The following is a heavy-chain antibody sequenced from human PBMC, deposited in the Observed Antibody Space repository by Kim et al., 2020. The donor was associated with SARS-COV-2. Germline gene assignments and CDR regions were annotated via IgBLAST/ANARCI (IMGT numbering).Heavy chain of an antibody. CDR1: GFTFSSYA. J-gene: IGHJ4*02. Sequence: GGSLRLSCAASGFTFSSYAMSWVRQAPGKGLEWVSAISGSGGSTYYADSVKGRFTISRDNSKNTLYLQMNSLRAEDTAVYYCAKWIGVRDGSGSNGMDYWGQGTLVTVSS. D-gene: IGHD3-10*01. V-gene: IGHV3-23*01. CDR3: AKWIGVRDGSGSNGMDY. CDR2: ISGSGGST.